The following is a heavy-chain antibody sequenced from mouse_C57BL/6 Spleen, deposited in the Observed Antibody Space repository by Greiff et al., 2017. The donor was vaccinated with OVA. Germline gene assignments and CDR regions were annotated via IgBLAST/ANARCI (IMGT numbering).Heavy chain of an antibody. V-gene: IGHV3-6*01. CDR1: GYSITSGYY. D-gene: IGHD2-4*01. J-gene: IGHJ3*01. Sequence: EVKLMESGPGLVKPSQSLSLTCSVTGYSITSGYYWNWIRQFPGNKLEWMGYISYDGSNNYNPSLKNRISITRDTSKNQFFLKLNSVTTEDTATYYCARGDYGFAYWGQGTLVTVSA. CDR2: ISYDGSN. CDR3: ARGDYGFAY.